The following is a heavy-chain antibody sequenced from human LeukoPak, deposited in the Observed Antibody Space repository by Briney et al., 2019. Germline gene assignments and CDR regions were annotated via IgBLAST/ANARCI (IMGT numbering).Heavy chain of an antibody. V-gene: IGHV1-18*01. CDR3: ARVSSSSNFDY. CDR2: ISAYNGNT. Sequence: ASVKVSCKASGYTFTSYDINWVRQATGQGLEWMGWISAYNGNTNYAQKLQGRVTMTTDTSTSTAYMELRSLRSDDTAVYYCARVSSSSNFDYWGQGTLVTVSS. CDR1: GYTFTSYD. D-gene: IGHD6-13*01. J-gene: IGHJ4*02.